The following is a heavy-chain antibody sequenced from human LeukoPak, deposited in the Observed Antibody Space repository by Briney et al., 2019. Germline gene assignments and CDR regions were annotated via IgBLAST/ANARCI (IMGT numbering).Heavy chain of an antibody. Sequence: PGGSLRLSCAVSGFTFSSYSMNWVRQAPGKGLEWVSYISSSSSTIYYADSVKGRFTISRDNAKNSLYLQMNSLRAEDTAVYYCARVDDYDLSGAFDIWGQGTMVTVSS. J-gene: IGHJ3*02. D-gene: IGHD3-3*01. CDR3: ARVDDYDLSGAFDI. CDR1: GFTFSSYS. CDR2: ISSSSSTI. V-gene: IGHV3-48*01.